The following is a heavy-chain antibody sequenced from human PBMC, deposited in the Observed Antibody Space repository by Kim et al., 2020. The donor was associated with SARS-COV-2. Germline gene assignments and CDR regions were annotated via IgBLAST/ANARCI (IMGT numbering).Heavy chain of an antibody. Sequence: SVKVSCKASGGTFSSYAISWVRQAPGQGLEWMGGIIPIFGTANYAQKFQGRVTITADESTSIAYMELSSLRSEDTAVYYCARAYREIRYYYGMDVWGQGTTVTVSS. CDR1: GGTFSSYA. J-gene: IGHJ6*02. CDR2: IIPIFGTA. CDR3: ARAYREIRYYYGMDV. D-gene: IGHD1-26*01. V-gene: IGHV1-69*13.